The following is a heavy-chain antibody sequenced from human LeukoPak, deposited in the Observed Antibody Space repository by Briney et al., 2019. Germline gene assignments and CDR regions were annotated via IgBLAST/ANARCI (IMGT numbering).Heavy chain of an antibody. V-gene: IGHV3-33*01. D-gene: IGHD5-18*01. CDR1: GFTFSSYG. J-gene: IGHJ4*02. Sequence: PGRSLRLSCAASGFTFSSYGMHWVRQAPGKGLEWVAVIWYDGSNKYYADSVKGRFTISRDNSKNTLYLQMNSLRAEDTAVYYCARELTGTAMTLDYWGQGTLVTVSS. CDR3: ARELTGTAMTLDY. CDR2: IWYDGSNK.